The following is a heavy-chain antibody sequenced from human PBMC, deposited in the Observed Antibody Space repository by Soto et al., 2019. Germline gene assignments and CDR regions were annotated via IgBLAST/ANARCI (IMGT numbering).Heavy chain of an antibody. D-gene: IGHD2-15*01. Sequence: ASVKVSCKVSGYTLTELSMHWVRQAPGKGLEWMGGFDPEDGETIYAQKFQGRVTMTEDTSTDTAYMELSSLRSEDTAVYYCATDLCRYPTTTGYCSGGTRPRDAFDIWGQGTMVTVS. V-gene: IGHV1-24*01. CDR3: ATDLCRYPTTTGYCSGGTRPRDAFDI. J-gene: IGHJ3*02. CDR2: FDPEDGET. CDR1: GYTLTELS.